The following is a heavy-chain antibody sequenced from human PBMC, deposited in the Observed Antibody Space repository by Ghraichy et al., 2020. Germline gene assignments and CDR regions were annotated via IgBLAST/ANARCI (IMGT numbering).Heavy chain of an antibody. Sequence: GSLSLTCAVYGGSFSGYYWSWIRQPPGKGLEWIGEINHSGSTNYNPSLKSRVTISVDTSKNQFSLKLSSVTAADTAVYYCARGRPLDVWGKGTTVTVSS. CDR1: GGSFSGYY. V-gene: IGHV4-34*01. CDR2: INHSGST. J-gene: IGHJ6*04. CDR3: ARGRPLDV.